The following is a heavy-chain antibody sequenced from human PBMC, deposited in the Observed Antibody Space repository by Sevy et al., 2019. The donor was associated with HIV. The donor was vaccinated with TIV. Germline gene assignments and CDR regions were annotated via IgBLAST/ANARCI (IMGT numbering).Heavy chain of an antibody. J-gene: IGHJ4*02. CDR1: GFTFSSYW. CDR3: AREGCTRPHDY. D-gene: IGHD2-8*01. CDR2: IKRDGSEK. Sequence: GGSLRLSCAASGFTFSSYWMSWVRQAPGKGLEWVANIKRDGSEKYYVESLKGRFTISRDNAKNSLYLQMNSLRAEDTAVYFCAREGCTRPHDYWGQGTLVTVSS. V-gene: IGHV3-7*03.